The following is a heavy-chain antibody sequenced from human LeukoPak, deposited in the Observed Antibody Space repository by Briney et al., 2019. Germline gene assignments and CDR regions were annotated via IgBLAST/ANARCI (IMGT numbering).Heavy chain of an antibody. Sequence: SETLSLTCTVSGGSISSGGYYWSWIRQHPGKGLEWIGYIYYSGSTYYNPSLKSRVTISVDTSKNQFSLKQSSVTAADTAVYYCARDTYTHAFDIWGQGTMVTVSS. CDR3: ARDTYTHAFDI. CDR2: IYYSGST. J-gene: IGHJ3*02. CDR1: GGSISSGGYY. D-gene: IGHD1-1*01. V-gene: IGHV4-31*03.